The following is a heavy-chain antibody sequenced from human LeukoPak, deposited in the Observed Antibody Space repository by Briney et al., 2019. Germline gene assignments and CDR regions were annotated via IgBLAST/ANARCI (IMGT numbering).Heavy chain of an antibody. CDR3: ARRGPYSGSPTSYYYYMDV. V-gene: IGHV1-69*13. D-gene: IGHD1-26*01. CDR1: GGTFSIYA. Sequence: VASVKVSCKASGGTFSIYAVSWVRQAPGQGLEWMGGIIPIFGTANYAQKFQGRVTITADESTSTAYMELSSLRSEDTAVYYCARRGPYSGSPTSYYYYMDVWGKGTTVTVSS. J-gene: IGHJ6*03. CDR2: IIPIFGTA.